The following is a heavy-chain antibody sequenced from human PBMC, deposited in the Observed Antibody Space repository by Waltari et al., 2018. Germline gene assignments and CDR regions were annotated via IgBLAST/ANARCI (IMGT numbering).Heavy chain of an antibody. J-gene: IGHJ4*02. CDR3: ARGYCSSTSCYGYFDY. Sequence: QVQLVQSGAEVKKPGASVKVSCKASGYTFTGYYMHWVRKAPGQGLEWMGRINPNSGGTNYAQKFQGRVTMTRDTSISTAYMELSRLRSDDTAVYYCARGYCSSTSCYGYFDYWGQGTLVTVSS. V-gene: IGHV1-2*06. D-gene: IGHD2-2*01. CDR1: GYTFTGYY. CDR2: INPNSGGT.